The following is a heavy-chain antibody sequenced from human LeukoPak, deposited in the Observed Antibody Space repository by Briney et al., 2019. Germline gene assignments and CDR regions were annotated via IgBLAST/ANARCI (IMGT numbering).Heavy chain of an antibody. CDR2: ISGSGGST. Sequence: GGSLRLSCAASGFTFSSYAMSWVRQAPGKGLEWVSAISGSGGSTYYADSMKGRFTISRDNSKNTLYLQMNSLRAEDTAVYYCVKVGTAMVLVDYWGQGTLVTVSS. CDR1: GFTFSSYA. D-gene: IGHD5-18*01. V-gene: IGHV3-23*01. J-gene: IGHJ4*02. CDR3: VKVGTAMVLVDY.